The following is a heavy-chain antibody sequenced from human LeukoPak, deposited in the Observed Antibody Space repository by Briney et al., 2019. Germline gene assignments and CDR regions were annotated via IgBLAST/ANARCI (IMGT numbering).Heavy chain of an antibody. CDR2: IYHSGTT. D-gene: IGHD6-13*01. CDR3: ARMYSSSWYLNY. V-gene: IGHV4-38-2*01. J-gene: IGHJ4*02. CDR1: GYSISSGYY. Sequence: PSETLSLTCAVSGYSISSGYYWDWLRQPPGKGLEWIGTIYHSGTTYYNPSLTSRVTISVDTSKNQFSLKLSSVTAADTAVYYCARMYSSSWYLNYWGQGTLVTVSS.